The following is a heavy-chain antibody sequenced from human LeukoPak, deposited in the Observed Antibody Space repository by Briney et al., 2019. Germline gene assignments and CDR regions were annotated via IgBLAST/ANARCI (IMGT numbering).Heavy chain of an antibody. CDR2: IYYSGST. D-gene: IGHD3-10*01. CDR1: GFTVSSNY. V-gene: IGHV4-39*07. CDR3: ARSDGYGLVGI. Sequence: GSLRLSCAASGFTVSSNYMSWVRQPPGKGLEWIGSIYYSGSTYYNPSLKSRVTISVDTSKNQFSLKLSSVTAADTAVYYCARSDGYGLVGIWGQGTMVTVSS. J-gene: IGHJ3*02.